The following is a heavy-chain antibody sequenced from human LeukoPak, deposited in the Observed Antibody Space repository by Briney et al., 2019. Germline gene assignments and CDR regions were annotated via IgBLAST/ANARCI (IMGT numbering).Heavy chain of an antibody. CDR3: ARDPPGIAASGTGG. D-gene: IGHD6-13*01. V-gene: IGHV3-53*01. CDR1: GFTASNNC. CDR2: NYSGGTT. Sequence: PGGSLRLSCAPCGFTASNNCMNWVRQAPGKGLKWVSLNYSGGTTKYADSVKGRFTISRDNSKNTLYLQRNSLRVEDTAMYYCARDPPGIAASGTGGWGQGTLVTVSS. J-gene: IGHJ4*02.